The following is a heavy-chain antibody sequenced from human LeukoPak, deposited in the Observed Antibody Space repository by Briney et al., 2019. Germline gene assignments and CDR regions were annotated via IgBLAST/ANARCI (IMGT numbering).Heavy chain of an antibody. J-gene: IGHJ4*02. Sequence: PGESLRLSCTGSGYTFSSYWIGWVRQMPGKGLEWMGIIYPGDSDTRYSPYLQGQVTISVDTSIGTAYLQWSSLKASDTAIYYCAGQNDFRLDYWGQGTLVTVSS. CDR3: AGQNDFRLDY. CDR1: GYTFSSYW. CDR2: IYPGDSDT. V-gene: IGHV5-51*01. D-gene: IGHD3-3*01.